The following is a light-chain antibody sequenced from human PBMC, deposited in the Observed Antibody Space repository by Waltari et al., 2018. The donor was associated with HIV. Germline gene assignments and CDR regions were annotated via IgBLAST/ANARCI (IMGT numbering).Light chain of an antibody. CDR3: SSYKSSSTLI. Sequence: QYRLTHPAPLHGSPGQSLPISRHGTNHALGDLHYVPLYQDHPRKALKIIVCSVTKLRSGVSNRFSGSKSGNTASLAVSGLQSEYEADYYCSSYKSSSTLIFGGGTKLTVL. J-gene: IGLJ2*01. CDR1: NHALGDLHY. V-gene: IGLV2-14*01. CDR2: SVT.